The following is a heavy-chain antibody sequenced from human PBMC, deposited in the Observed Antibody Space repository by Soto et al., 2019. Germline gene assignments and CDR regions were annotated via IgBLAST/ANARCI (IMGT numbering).Heavy chain of an antibody. J-gene: IGHJ6*02. CDR1: GGTFSSYT. CDR2: IIPILGIA. V-gene: IGHV1-69*02. CDR3: ARQYCSGGSCYLGGMDV. Sequence: QVQLVQSGAEVKKPGSSVKVSCKASGGTFSSYTISWVRQAPGQGLEWMGRIIPILGIANYAQKFQGRVTITEDKSTSTAYMELSSLRSEDTAVYYCARQYCSGGSCYLGGMDVWGQGTTVTVSS. D-gene: IGHD2-15*01.